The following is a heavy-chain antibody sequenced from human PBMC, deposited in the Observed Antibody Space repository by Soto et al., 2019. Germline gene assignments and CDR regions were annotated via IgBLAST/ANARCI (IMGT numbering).Heavy chain of an antibody. V-gene: IGHV2-5*02. CDR2: IFWDDDK. J-gene: IGHJ4*02. CDR1: GFSLTTRRVA. CDR3: AHRSRGYAYYFDQ. D-gene: IGHD5-12*01. Sequence: QITLKESGPALVRPTQTLTLTCSFSGFSLTTRRVAVGWIRQPPGEALEWLALIFWDDDKWYSPSLRSRLTITEDTSKNQVVLTMTNMDPVDTATYYCAHRSRGYAYYFDQWGQGTLVTVSS.